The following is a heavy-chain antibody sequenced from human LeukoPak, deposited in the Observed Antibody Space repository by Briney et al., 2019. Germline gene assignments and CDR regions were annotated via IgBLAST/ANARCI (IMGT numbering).Heavy chain of an antibody. CDR1: GGSISSYY. J-gene: IGHJ3*02. CDR3: ARHPQFVYDFWSGYYIDAFDI. Sequence: PSETLSLTCTVSGGSISSYYWGWIRQPPGKGLEWIGSIYYSGSTYYNPSLKSRVTISVDTSKNQFSLKLSSVTAADTAVYYCARHPQFVYDFWSGYYIDAFDIWGQGAMVTVSS. D-gene: IGHD3-3*01. V-gene: IGHV4-39*07. CDR2: IYYSGST.